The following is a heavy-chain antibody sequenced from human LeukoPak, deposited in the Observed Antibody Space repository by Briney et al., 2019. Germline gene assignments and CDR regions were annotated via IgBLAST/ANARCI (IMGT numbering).Heavy chain of an antibody. D-gene: IGHD3-22*01. Sequence: SETLSLTCTVSGGSVSSGSYYWSWIRQPPGKGLEWIGYIYYSGSTNYNPSLKSRVTISVDTPKNQFSLKLSSVTAADTAVYYCAIGYDSSDIDYWGQGTLVTVSS. CDR2: IYYSGST. V-gene: IGHV4-61*01. CDR3: AIGYDSSDIDY. J-gene: IGHJ4*02. CDR1: GGSVSSGSYY.